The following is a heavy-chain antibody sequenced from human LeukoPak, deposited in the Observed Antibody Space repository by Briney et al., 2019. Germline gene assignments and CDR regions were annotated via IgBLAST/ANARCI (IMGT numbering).Heavy chain of an antibody. J-gene: IGHJ4*02. V-gene: IGHV3-30*03. CDR2: ISYDGSSQ. Sequence: KSGGSLRLSCAASGFTFSSYGMHWVRQAPGKGLEWVAGISYDGSSQKYADSVKGRFTISRDNSKSTLSLQINSLRTEDTAVYYCARVIMRNDVALDYWGQGTLVTVSS. CDR1: GFTFSSYG. CDR3: ARVIMRNDVALDY. D-gene: IGHD1-1*01.